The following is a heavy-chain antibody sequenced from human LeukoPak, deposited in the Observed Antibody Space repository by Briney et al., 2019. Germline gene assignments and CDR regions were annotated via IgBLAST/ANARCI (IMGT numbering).Heavy chain of an antibody. V-gene: IGHV3-23*01. Sequence: GGSLRLSCAASGLTFAKTSMTWVRQAPGKGLEWVSTISPSGRSTYYADSVKGRFTISRDNSKNTLYLQMITLRAGDTAVYYCSAQPEEVAGGMNSWGQGALVTVSS. CDR3: SAQPEEVAGGMNS. J-gene: IGHJ4*02. CDR2: ISPSGRST. D-gene: IGHD6-19*01. CDR1: GLTFAKTS.